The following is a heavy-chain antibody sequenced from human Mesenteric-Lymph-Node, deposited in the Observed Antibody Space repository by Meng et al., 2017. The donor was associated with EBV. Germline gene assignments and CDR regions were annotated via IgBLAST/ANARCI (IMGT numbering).Heavy chain of an antibody. J-gene: IGHJ5*02. CDR3: TRVVYREFDP. V-gene: IGHV1-2*06. CDR2: INPYTGVT. Sequence: VSELRVPGASLKVSCKASGASFSRYEISWLRQTPGQGLEWMGRINPYTGVTNYAQKFQGRVTMTRDTSITVAYMELNRLRSDDTAVYYCTRVVYREFDPWGQGTLVTVSS. D-gene: IGHD5/OR15-5a*01. CDR1: GASFSRYE.